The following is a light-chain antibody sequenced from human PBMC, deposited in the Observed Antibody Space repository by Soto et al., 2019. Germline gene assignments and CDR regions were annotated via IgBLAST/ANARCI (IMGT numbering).Light chain of an antibody. J-gene: IGKJ2*01. V-gene: IGKV1-5*01. Sequence: DIQLTQSPSTLSASVGDRVTITCRASQSISSWLAWYQQKPGKAPNLLIYDASSLKSGVPSRFSGSGSGTEFTLTISSLQPDDFATYYCQQYSSYPYTFGQGTKLEIK. CDR2: DAS. CDR3: QQYSSYPYT. CDR1: QSISSW.